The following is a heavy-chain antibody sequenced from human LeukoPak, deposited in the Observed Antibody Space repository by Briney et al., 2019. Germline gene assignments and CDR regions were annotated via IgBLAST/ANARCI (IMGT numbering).Heavy chain of an antibody. CDR1: GGSISSGGYY. V-gene: IGHV4-31*03. CDR3: ARAPTVTFYFDY. D-gene: IGHD4-17*01. Sequence: SETLSLTCTVSGGSISSGGYYWSWIRQHPGKGLEWIGYIYYSGSTYYNPSLKSRVTISVDTSKNQFSLKLSSVTAADTAVYYCARAPTVTFYFDYWGQGTLVTVSS. J-gene: IGHJ4*02. CDR2: IYYSGST.